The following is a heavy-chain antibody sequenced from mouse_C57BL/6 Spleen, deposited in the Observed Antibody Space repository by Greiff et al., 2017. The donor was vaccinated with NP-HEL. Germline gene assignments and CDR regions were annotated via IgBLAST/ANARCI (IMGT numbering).Heavy chain of an antibody. V-gene: IGHV1-80*01. CDR3: ARSGYGSSSWYFEV. CDR1: GYAFSSYW. D-gene: IGHD1-1*01. CDR2: IYPGDGDT. J-gene: IGHJ1*03. Sequence: VQLQESGAELVKPGASVKISCKASGYAFSSYWMNWVKQRPGKGLEWIGQIYPGDGDTNYNGKFKGKATLTADKSSSTAYMQLSSLTSEDSAVYFCARSGYGSSSWYFEVWGTGTTVTVSS.